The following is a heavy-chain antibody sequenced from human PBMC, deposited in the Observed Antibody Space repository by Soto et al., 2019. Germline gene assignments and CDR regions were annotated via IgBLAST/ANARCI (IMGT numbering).Heavy chain of an antibody. J-gene: IGHJ6*02. CDR3: ARDAPASIAARAFFSYYGMDV. Sequence: GGSLRLSCVASGFTSSSYSMNWVRQAPGKGLEWVSSISGSSSYIIHADSVKGRVTISRDSAKNSVYLQMSSLRVEDTAVYYCARDAPASIAARAFFSYYGMDVWGQGTTVTVSS. V-gene: IGHV3-21*01. D-gene: IGHD6-6*01. CDR1: GFTSSSYS. CDR2: ISGSSSYI.